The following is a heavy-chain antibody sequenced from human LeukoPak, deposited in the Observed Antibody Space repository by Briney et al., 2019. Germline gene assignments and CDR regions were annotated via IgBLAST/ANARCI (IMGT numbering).Heavy chain of an antibody. CDR1: GFTFSNYD. V-gene: IGHV3-13*01. J-gene: IGHJ3*01. CDR2: IGTGGHT. Sequence: GGSLRLSCTASGFTFSNYDMRWVRQEQGKGLEWVSSIGTGGHTYYAPSVKGRFTISRENAKNSLYLQMNSLRAGDTAIYYCTRGGLEAPCDVWGQGTMVAVSS. CDR3: TRGGLEAPCDV. D-gene: IGHD5-24*01.